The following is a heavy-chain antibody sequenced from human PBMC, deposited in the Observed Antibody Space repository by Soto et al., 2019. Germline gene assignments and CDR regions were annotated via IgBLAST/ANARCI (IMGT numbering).Heavy chain of an antibody. CDR2: INPSGGST. CDR1: GYTFTSYY. J-gene: IGHJ5*02. V-gene: IGHV1-46*01. CDR3: ARDLFLGYCISTSFYDVRLEGGWFDP. Sequence: ASVKVSCKASGYTFTSYYMHWVRQAPGQGLEWMGIINPSGGSTSYAQKFQGRVTMTRDTSTSTVYMELSSQRSEDTAVYYYARDLFLGYCISTSFYDVRLEGGWFDPWGQGTLVTVSS. D-gene: IGHD2-2*03.